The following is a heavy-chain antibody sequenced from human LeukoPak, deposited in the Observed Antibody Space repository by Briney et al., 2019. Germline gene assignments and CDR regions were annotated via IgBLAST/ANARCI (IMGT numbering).Heavy chain of an antibody. CDR1: GFTFSNSW. Sequence: GGSLRLSCAASGFTFSNSWMNWVRQAPGKGLVWVALIKSDGSTAAYADSVKGRFTFSRDNAKNTLYLQMDSLRAEDTAAYYCARDNYGSLDYWGQGTLDTVSS. CDR2: IKSDGSTA. V-gene: IGHV3-74*01. J-gene: IGHJ4*02. CDR3: ARDNYGSLDY. D-gene: IGHD3-10*01.